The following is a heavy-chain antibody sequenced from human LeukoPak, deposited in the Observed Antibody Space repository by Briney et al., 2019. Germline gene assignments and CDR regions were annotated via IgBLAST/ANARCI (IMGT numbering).Heavy chain of an antibody. V-gene: IGHV3-74*01. Sequence: AGGSLRLSCVVSGFTFNRCWMNWVRQAPGKGLVWVSRINSDGSSTDYADSVKGRFTISRDNAKNTLYLQMNNLRAEDTAVYYCARDAFGVDKSPFWGQGTLVTVSS. CDR1: GFTFNRCW. CDR3: ARDAFGVDKSPF. D-gene: IGHD3-3*01. CDR2: INSDGSST. J-gene: IGHJ4*02.